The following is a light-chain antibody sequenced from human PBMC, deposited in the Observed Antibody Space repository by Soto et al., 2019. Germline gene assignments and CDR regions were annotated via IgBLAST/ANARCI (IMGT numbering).Light chain of an antibody. V-gene: IGLV2-14*01. CDR3: FSFTTDWTHV. CDR2: AVT. CDR1: SSNIGAYNY. Sequence: QSALTQPASVSGSPGQSITISCTGSSSNIGAYNYVSWFQQYPGKAPKPIISAVTNRPSGVSNRFSGSKSGTAASLTISGLQTEDEADYFCFSFTTDWTHVFGTGTKVTVL. J-gene: IGLJ1*01.